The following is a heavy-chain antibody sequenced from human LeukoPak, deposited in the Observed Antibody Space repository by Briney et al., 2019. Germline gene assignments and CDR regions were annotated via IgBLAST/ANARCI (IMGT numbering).Heavy chain of an antibody. CDR3: ARGIEFTISNY. Sequence: AASVKVSCKASGGTFSSYAISWVRQAPGQGLEWMGGIIPIFGTANYAQKFQGRVTITADESTSTAYMELSSLRSEDTAVYYCARGIEFTISNYWGQGTLVTVSS. D-gene: IGHD3-9*01. V-gene: IGHV1-69*13. CDR1: GGTFSSYA. J-gene: IGHJ4*02. CDR2: IIPIFGTA.